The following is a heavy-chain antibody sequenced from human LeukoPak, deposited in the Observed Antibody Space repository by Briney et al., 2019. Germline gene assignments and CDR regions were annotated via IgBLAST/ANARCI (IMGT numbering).Heavy chain of an antibody. CDR2: ISASSSDT. D-gene: IGHD2-2*01. CDR3: ARDPTSAYCSSTSCYENNYFDY. CDR1: GFTFSDYY. V-gene: IGHV3-11*06. J-gene: IGHJ4*02. Sequence: PGGSLRLSCAASGFTFSDYYMSWFRQAPGKGLDWLSYISASSSDTSYADSVKGRFTISRDNAKNSLYLQMNSLRAEDTAVYYCARDPTSAYCSSTSCYENNYFDYWGQGTLVTVSS.